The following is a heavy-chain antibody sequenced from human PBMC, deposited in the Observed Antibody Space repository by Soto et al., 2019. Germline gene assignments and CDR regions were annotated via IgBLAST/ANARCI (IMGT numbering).Heavy chain of an antibody. CDR2: INAGNGNT. V-gene: IGHV1-3*01. D-gene: IGHD3-10*01. Sequence: ASVKVSCKASGYTFTSYAMHWVRQAPGQRLEWMGWINAGNGNTKYSQKFQGRVTITRDTSASTAYMELSSLGSEDTAVYYCAREGADTYYYGSGSYPYYWGQGTLVTVSS. CDR3: AREGADTYYYGSGSYPYY. J-gene: IGHJ4*02. CDR1: GYTFTSYA.